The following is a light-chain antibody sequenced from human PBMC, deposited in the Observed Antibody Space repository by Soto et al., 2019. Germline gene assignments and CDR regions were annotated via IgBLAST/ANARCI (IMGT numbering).Light chain of an antibody. CDR3: QQYGGSPGMYT. Sequence: EIGLTQSPGTLSLSPGERATLSCRASQTVTSSYLAWYQQRPGQAPRLLIQAASTRATGIPDRFSGSGSGTDFTLTISRLEPEDFAVYYCQQYGGSPGMYTFGQGTKLEI. CDR2: AAS. J-gene: IGKJ2*01. V-gene: IGKV3-20*01. CDR1: QTVTSSY.